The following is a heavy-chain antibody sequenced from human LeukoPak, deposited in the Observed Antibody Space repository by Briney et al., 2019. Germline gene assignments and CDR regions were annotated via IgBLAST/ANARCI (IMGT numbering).Heavy chain of an antibody. V-gene: IGHV1-18*01. Sequence: ASVKVSCKASGYTFTSYGISWVRQAPGQGLEWMGWISAYNGNTNYAQKFQGRVTMTRNTSISTAYMELSSLRSEDTAVYYCARGRYYGSGSYYMTWGQGTLVTVSS. D-gene: IGHD3-10*01. J-gene: IGHJ5*02. CDR2: ISAYNGNT. CDR1: GYTFTSYG. CDR3: ARGRYYGSGSYYMT.